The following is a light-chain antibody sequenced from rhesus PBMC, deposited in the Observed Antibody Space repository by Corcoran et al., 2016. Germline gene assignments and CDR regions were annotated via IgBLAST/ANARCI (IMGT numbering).Light chain of an antibody. Sequence: DIQMTQSPSSLSASVGDRVTITCRASQTISSYLAWYQQKPGKVPKLLIYAASTLQSGVPSRFRGSGSGTEFTLTISSLQPEDFATYYCQQHNSHPYSFGQGTKVEIK. CDR2: AAS. CDR1: QTISSY. J-gene: IGKJ2*01. CDR3: QQHNSHPYS. V-gene: IGKV1-44*03.